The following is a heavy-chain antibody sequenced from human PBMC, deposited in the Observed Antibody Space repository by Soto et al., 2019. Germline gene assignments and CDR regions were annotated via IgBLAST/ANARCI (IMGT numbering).Heavy chain of an antibody. D-gene: IGHD3-10*01. CDR3: ARDRLMVRGVLNLSFFAH. J-gene: IGHJ4*02. Sequence: ASVKVSCKASGCTFNSYGMSWVRQAPGQGLEWMGWISAYNGDTNYAQKFQGRVTMTTDTSTSTAYMELRSLRSDDTAVYYCARDRLMVRGVLNLSFFAHSARGTLVPVSS. CDR1: GCTFNSYG. CDR2: ISAYNGDT. V-gene: IGHV1-18*01.